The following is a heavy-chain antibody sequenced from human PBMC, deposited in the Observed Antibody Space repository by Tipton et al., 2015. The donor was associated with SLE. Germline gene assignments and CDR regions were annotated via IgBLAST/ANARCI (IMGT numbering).Heavy chain of an antibody. CDR1: GFTFDDYA. Sequence: SLRLSCAASGFTFDDYAMHWVRQAPGKGLEWVSLISWDGGDTYYADSVKGRFIISRDNAKNSLYLQLNSLRAEDTAVYYCAKVDRTNMVTSFGYWGQGTLVTVSS. D-gene: IGHD5-18*01. CDR3: AKVDRTNMVTSFGY. J-gene: IGHJ4*02. V-gene: IGHV3-43D*03. CDR2: ISWDGGDT.